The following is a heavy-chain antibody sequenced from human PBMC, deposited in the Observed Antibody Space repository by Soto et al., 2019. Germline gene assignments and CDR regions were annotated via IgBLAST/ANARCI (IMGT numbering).Heavy chain of an antibody. V-gene: IGHV1-18*01. D-gene: IGHD2-15*01. J-gene: IGHJ3*02. CDR2: ISAYNGNT. Sequence: QVQLVQSGAEVKKPGASVKVSCKASGYTFTSYGISWVRQAPGQGLEWMGWISAYNGNTNYAQKLQGRVTMTTDTSTNTAYMELRSLRSDDTAVYYCARGDIVVVVAGPDAFDIWGQGTMVTVSS. CDR3: ARGDIVVVVAGPDAFDI. CDR1: GYTFTSYG.